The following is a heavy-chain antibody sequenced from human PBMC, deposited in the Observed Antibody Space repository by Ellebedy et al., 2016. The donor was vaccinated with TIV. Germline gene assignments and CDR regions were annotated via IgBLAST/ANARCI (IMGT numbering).Heavy chain of an antibody. J-gene: IGHJ4*02. CDR3: ARDQSYYFDY. CDR1: GFTFSTYW. V-gene: IGHV3-7*04. CDR2: IKQDGRQK. Sequence: GGSLRLSXAASGFTFSTYWITWVRQAPGKGLEWVANIKQDGRQKYYADSVAGRFTISRDNAKNSLYLQMNSLRAEDTAVYYCARDQSYYFDYWGQGTLVTVSS.